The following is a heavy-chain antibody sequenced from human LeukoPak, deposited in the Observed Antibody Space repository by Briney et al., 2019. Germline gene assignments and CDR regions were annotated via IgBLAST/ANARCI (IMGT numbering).Heavy chain of an antibody. CDR3: ARDYSIAVAGSRFDY. CDR1: GGSISSSS. D-gene: IGHD6-19*01. V-gene: IGHV3-21*01. Sequence: ASETLSLTCTVSGGSISSSSYYWGWIRQPPGKGLEWVSSISSSSSYIYYADSVKGRFTISRDNAKNSLYLQMNSLRAEDTAVYYCARDYSIAVAGSRFDYWGQGTLVTVSS. J-gene: IGHJ4*02. CDR2: ISSSSSYI.